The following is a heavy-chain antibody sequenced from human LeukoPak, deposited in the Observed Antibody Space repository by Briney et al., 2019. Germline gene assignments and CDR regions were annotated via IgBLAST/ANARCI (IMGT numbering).Heavy chain of an antibody. CDR3: ASWPYYYQTSGPVHADH. V-gene: IGHV1-69*05. D-gene: IGHD3-22*01. J-gene: IGHJ4*02. CDR1: GYTFTSYG. Sequence: GASVKVSCKASGYTFTSYGISWVRQAPGQGLEWMGRIIPVFGTPQYAQKFQGRVSITTDESTTTAYMQLSSLRSEDTAVYYCASWPYYYQTSGPVHADHWGQGTLVTVSS. CDR2: IIPVFGTP.